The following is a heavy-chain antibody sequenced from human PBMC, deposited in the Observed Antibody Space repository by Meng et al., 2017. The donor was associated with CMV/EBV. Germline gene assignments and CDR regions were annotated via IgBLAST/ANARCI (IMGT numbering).Heavy chain of an antibody. CDR2: INPSGGST. V-gene: IGHV1-46*01. J-gene: IGHJ6*02. CDR3: ARGDGVVEYYYGMDV. Sequence: ASVQVSCKASGYTFTSYYMHWVRQAPGQGLEWMGIINPSGGSTSYAQKFQGRVTMTRDTSTSTVYMELSSLRPEDTAVYYCARGDGVVEYYYGMDVWGQGTTVTVSS. CDR1: GYTFTSYY. D-gene: IGHD3-3*01.